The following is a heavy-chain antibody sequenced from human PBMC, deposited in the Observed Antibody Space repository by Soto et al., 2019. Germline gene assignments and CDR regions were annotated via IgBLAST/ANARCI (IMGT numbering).Heavy chain of an antibody. CDR3: AGDVGIHYAFDI. CDR1: TDSFNDYY. J-gene: IGHJ3*02. CDR2: IYHTGNT. Sequence: QVRLHESGPGLVKPSENLSLTCTVSTDSFNDYYWSWIRHPPGKGLEWIGSIYHTGNTNYNPSLDRRVSISGDTAKIPISLDLSTGTAADTAGHYCAGDVGIHYAFDIWGQGTLVTVSS. V-gene: IGHV4-59*13. D-gene: IGHD5-18*01.